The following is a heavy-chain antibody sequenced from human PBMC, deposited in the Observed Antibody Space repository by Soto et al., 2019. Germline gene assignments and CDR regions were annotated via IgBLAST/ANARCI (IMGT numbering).Heavy chain of an antibody. V-gene: IGHV4-59*01. CDR3: ARYSSSSCFDY. D-gene: IGHD6-6*01. Sequence: SETLSLTCTVSGGSISSSYWSWIRQPPGKGLEWIGYIYYSGSINYNPSLKSRVTISVDTSKNQFSLKLSSVTAADTAVYYCARYSSSSCFDYWGQGTLVTVSS. J-gene: IGHJ4*02. CDR1: GGSISSSY. CDR2: IYYSGSI.